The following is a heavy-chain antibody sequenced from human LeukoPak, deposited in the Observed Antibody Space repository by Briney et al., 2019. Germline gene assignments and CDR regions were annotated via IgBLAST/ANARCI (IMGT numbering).Heavy chain of an antibody. CDR3: ARRGYSYGYYWFDP. V-gene: IGHV7-4-1*02. J-gene: IGHJ5*02. CDR1: GYTFTTYA. D-gene: IGHD5-18*01. Sequence: ASVKVSCKASGYTFTTYAMNWVRQAPGQGLEWMGWINTDTGNPTYAQGFTGRFVFSLDTSVSTAYLQISSLKAEDTAVYYCARRGYSYGYYWFDPWGQGTLVTVSS. CDR2: INTDTGNP.